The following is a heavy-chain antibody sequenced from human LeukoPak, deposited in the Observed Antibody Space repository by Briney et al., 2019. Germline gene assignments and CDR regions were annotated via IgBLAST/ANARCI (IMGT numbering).Heavy chain of an antibody. J-gene: IGHJ5*02. Sequence: PGGSLRLSCAASGFTFSSYSMNWVRQAPGKGLEWVSSISSSSYIYYADSVKGRFTISRDNAKNSLYLQMNSLRAEDTAVYYCARTAIAAAGNNWFDPWGQGTLVTVSS. D-gene: IGHD6-13*01. CDR1: GFTFSSYS. CDR3: ARTAIAAAGNNWFDP. CDR2: ISSSSYI. V-gene: IGHV3-21*01.